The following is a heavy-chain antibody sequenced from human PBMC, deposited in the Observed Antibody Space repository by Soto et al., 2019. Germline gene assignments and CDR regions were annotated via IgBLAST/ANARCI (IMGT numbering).Heavy chain of an antibody. V-gene: IGHV1-69*04. D-gene: IGHD2-2*01. CDR1: GGTFSSYT. CDR3: ARDCSSTSCYYY. CDR2: IIPILGIA. J-gene: IGHJ4*02. Sequence: SVKVSCKASGGTFSSYTISWVRQAPGQGLEWMGRIIPILGIANYAQKFQGRVTITADKSTSTAYMELSSLRSEDTAVYYCARDCSSTSCYYYWGQGTLVTVSS.